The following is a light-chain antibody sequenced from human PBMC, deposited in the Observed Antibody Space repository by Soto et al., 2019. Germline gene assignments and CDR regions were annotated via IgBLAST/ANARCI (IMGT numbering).Light chain of an antibody. CDR2: EVY. J-gene: IGLJ2*01. Sequence: QSALTQPPSASGSPGQSATISCTGAASDIGAYNFVSWYQQYPGKAPKLMIYEVYKRPSGVPDRFSGSKSGNTASLTVSGLQPEDEADYYCTSCAGSDKLIFGGGTKLTVL. CDR1: ASDIGAYNF. V-gene: IGLV2-8*01. CDR3: TSCAGSDKLI.